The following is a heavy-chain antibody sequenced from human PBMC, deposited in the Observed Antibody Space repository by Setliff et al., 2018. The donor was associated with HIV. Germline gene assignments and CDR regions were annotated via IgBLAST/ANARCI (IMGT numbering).Heavy chain of an antibody. J-gene: IGHJ2*01. V-gene: IGHV1-8*02. CDR3: ARGLSSGWYGYWYFDL. CDR1: GYTFTSYD. Sequence: ASVKVSCKASGYTFTSYDINWVRQATGQGLEWMGWMNPNSGNTGYAQKFQGRVTMTRKISISTAYMELSSLRSDDTAVYYCARGLSSGWYGYWYFDLWGRGTLVTVSS. CDR2: MNPNSGNT. D-gene: IGHD6-19*01.